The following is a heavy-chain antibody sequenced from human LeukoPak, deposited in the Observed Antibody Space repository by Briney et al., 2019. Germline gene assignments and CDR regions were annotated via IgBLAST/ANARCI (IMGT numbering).Heavy chain of an antibody. Sequence: PGGSLRLSCEASGFTFNTYSMNWVRQAPGKGLEWVAFIRYDGSNKYYADSVKGRFTISRDNSKNTLYLQMNSLRAEDTAVYYCAKGVGRYYYYMDVWGKGTTVTISS. V-gene: IGHV3-30*02. D-gene: IGHD3-10*01. CDR1: GFTFNTYS. CDR3: AKGVGRYYYYMDV. CDR2: IRYDGSNK. J-gene: IGHJ6*03.